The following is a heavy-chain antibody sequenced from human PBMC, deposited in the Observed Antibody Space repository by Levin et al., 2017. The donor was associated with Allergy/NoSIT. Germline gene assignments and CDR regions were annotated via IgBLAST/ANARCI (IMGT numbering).Heavy chain of an antibody. V-gene: IGHV1-2*06. Sequence: ASVKVSCKPSGYTFTGYYIHWMRQAPGQGLEWMGRFNPSSGGTNYAQKFQDRFTMARDTSIATAYMELNRLTSDDTAVYYCARGATAGSSFPFDYWGQGTLVTVSS. CDR3: ARGATAGSSFPFDY. J-gene: IGHJ4*02. CDR2: FNPSSGGT. D-gene: IGHD2-21*02. CDR1: GYTFTGYY.